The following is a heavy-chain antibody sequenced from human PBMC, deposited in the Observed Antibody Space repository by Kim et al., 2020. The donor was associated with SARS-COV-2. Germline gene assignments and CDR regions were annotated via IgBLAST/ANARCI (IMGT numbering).Heavy chain of an antibody. CDR1: GFTFSSYT. CDR2: ISNDGSNK. J-gene: IGHJ3*02. D-gene: IGHD2-15*01. Sequence: GGSLRLSCAASGFTFSSYTLDWVRQAPGKGLEWVALISNDGSNKYHADSVKGRFTISRDNSKNTLYLQMNSLRADDTAVFYCARHRPLSCYDPKGAVDIWGQRTMVTASS. V-gene: IGHV3-30*04. CDR3: ARHRPLSCYDPKGAVDI.